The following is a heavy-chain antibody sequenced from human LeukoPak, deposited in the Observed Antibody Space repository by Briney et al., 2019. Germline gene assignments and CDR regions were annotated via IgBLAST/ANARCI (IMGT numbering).Heavy chain of an antibody. D-gene: IGHD7-27*01. CDR1: GGSISSSSYY. CDR2: IYYSGST. V-gene: IGHV4-39*07. Sequence: PSETLSLTCTVSGGSISSSSYYWGWIRQPPGKGLEWIGSIYYSGSTYYNPSLKSRVTISVDTTKNQFSLKLSSVTAADTAVYYCARRAGDWGDAFDIWGQGTMVTVSS. CDR3: ARRAGDWGDAFDI. J-gene: IGHJ3*02.